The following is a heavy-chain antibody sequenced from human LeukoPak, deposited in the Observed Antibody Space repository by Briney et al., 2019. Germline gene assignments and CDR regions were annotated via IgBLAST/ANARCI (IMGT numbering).Heavy chain of an antibody. V-gene: IGHV1-2*02. Sequence: ASVKVSCKASGYTFTGYYMHWVRQAPGQGLEWMGWINPNSGGTNYAQKFQGRVTMTRDTSISTAYMELSRLRSDDTAVYYCAREYGSGTKTDDYWGQGTLVTVSS. D-gene: IGHD3-10*01. CDR3: AREYGSGTKTDDY. CDR2: INPNSGGT. J-gene: IGHJ4*02. CDR1: GYTFTGYY.